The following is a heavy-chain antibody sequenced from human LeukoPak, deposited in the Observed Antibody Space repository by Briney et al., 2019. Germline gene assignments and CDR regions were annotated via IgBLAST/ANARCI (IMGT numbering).Heavy chain of an antibody. D-gene: IGHD2-2*01. CDR1: GFTFSSYA. CDR2: TWDDGISR. V-gene: IGHV3-33*08. Sequence: GGSLRLSCAASGFTFSSYAMSWVRQAPGKGLEWVAVTWDDGISRTYADSVKGRFTISSDNSHNPLYLEMNSLRAEDTAVYYCGVLPAATMLRDYWGQGTLVTVSS. J-gene: IGHJ4*02. CDR3: GVLPAATMLRDY.